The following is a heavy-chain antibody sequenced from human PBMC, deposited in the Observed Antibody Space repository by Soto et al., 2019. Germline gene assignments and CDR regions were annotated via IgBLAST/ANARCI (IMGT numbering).Heavy chain of an antibody. V-gene: IGHV3-23*01. D-gene: IGHD3-3*01. Sequence: SGGSLRLFGVASGFSISNHAMTWVRQAPGEGLEWVAVISGGGQATHYVDSVKGRFTISRDNSKNMVFLQMNSLRVEDTALYFCAKVGVATDGDYLWGQGTVVTVSS. CDR3: AKVGVATDGDYL. CDR2: ISGGGQAT. J-gene: IGHJ5*02. CDR1: GFSISNHA.